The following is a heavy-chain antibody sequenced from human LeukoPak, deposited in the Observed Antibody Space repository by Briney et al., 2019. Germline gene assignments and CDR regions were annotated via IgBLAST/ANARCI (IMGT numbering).Heavy chain of an antibody. V-gene: IGHV1-18*01. J-gene: IGHJ6*03. CDR1: GYTFTNYG. Sequence: ASVKVSCKASGYTFTNYGISWVRQAPGQGLEWMGCISGYNGDTNYAKKVQGRVTMTTDTSTSTAYMELRSLRSDDTDVYYCARRTYYYGSGSYNNNYYYYMDVWGKGTTVTVSS. CDR3: ARRTYYYGSGSYNNNYYYYMDV. D-gene: IGHD3-10*01. CDR2: ISGYNGDT.